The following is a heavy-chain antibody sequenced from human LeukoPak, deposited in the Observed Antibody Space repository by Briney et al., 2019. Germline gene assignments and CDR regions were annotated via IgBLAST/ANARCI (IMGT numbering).Heavy chain of an antibody. Sequence: PGGSLRLSCAASGFTFSSYAMSWVRQAPGKGLEWVSSISTSSSYIYYADSVKGRFTIARDNAKNSLYLQMDSPRAEDTAVYYCARGYDFGSGSFFDYWGQGTPVTVSS. J-gene: IGHJ4*02. CDR2: ISTSSSYI. CDR3: ARGYDFGSGSFFDY. D-gene: IGHD3-10*01. V-gene: IGHV3-21*01. CDR1: GFTFSSYA.